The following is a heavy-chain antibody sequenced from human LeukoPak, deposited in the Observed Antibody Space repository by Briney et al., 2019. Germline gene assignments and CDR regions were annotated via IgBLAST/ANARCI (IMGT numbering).Heavy chain of an antibody. J-gene: IGHJ1*01. CDR2: ISYDGSNK. D-gene: IGHD6-6*01. V-gene: IGHV3-30-3*01. CDR1: GFTFSSYA. Sequence: GRSLRLSCAASGFTFSSYAMHWVRQAPGKGLEWVAVISYDGSNKYYADSVKGRFTISRDNSKNTLYLQMNSLRAEDTAVYYCAREVIAARKVEYFQHWGQGTLVTVSS. CDR3: AREVIAARKVEYFQH.